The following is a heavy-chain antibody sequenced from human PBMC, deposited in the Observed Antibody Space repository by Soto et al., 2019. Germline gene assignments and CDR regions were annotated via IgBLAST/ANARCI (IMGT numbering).Heavy chain of an antibody. Sequence: GGSLSLSCAASGFTFSSYWMHWVRQAPGKGLVWVSRINSDGSSTSYADSVKGRFTISRDNAKNTLYLQMNSLRAEDTAVYYCARVGYYDFWSLGLFDYWGQGTLVTVSS. D-gene: IGHD3-3*01. CDR1: GFTFSSYW. V-gene: IGHV3-74*01. CDR3: ARVGYYDFWSLGLFDY. CDR2: INSDGSST. J-gene: IGHJ4*02.